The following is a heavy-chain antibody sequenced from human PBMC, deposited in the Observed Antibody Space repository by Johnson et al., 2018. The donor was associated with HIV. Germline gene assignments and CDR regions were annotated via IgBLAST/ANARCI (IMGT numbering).Heavy chain of an antibody. J-gene: IGHJ3*02. CDR2: ISSSGGTI. V-gene: IGHV3-48*01. CDR1: GFTVSSNY. Sequence: LVESGGGVVQPGRSLRLSCAASGFTVSSNYMSWVRQAPGKGLEWVSYISSSGGTIYYADSVTGRFTISRDNSKNTLYLQMNSLRAEDTAVYYCATRDPTHRPGVFDIWGQGTMVTVSS. D-gene: IGHD1-14*01. CDR3: ATRDPTHRPGVFDI.